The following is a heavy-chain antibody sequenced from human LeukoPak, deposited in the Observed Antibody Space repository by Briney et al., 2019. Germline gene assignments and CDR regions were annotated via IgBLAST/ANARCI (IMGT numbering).Heavy chain of an antibody. CDR2: IRQDGSEE. Sequence: GGSLRLSCAASGFSFSSYWMSWGRQAPGKGLEWVANIRQDGSEEYYVDSVKGRFTISRDNAKNSLYLQMNSLRAEDTAVYYCAKVSWRDDYYGMDVWGQGTTVTVSS. V-gene: IGHV3-7*01. D-gene: IGHD6-13*01. CDR1: GFSFSSYW. CDR3: AKVSWRDDYYGMDV. J-gene: IGHJ6*02.